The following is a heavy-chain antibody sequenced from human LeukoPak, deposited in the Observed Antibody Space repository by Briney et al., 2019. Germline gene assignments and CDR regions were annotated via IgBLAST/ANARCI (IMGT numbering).Heavy chain of an antibody. J-gene: IGHJ4*02. CDR1: GYTFTSYG. D-gene: IGHD6-13*01. Sequence: GASVKLSCNASGYTFTSYGISWVRQPPAQGLEWMGGIIPIFGTANYAQKFQGRVTITADKSTSTAYMELSSLRSEDTAVYYCARSSIIAAAGPYYFDYWGQGTLVTVSS. CDR3: ARSSIIAAAGPYYFDY. V-gene: IGHV1-69*06. CDR2: IIPIFGTA.